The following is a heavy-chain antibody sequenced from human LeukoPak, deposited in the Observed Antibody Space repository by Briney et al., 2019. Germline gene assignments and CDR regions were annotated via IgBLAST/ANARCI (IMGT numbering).Heavy chain of an antibody. Sequence: ASVKVSCKVSGYTLTELSMHWVRQAPGKGLEWMGGFDPEDGETIYAQKFQGRVTMTEDTSTDTAYMELSSLRSEDTAVYYCATVYSQASISILYTARTFDYWGQGTLVTVSS. J-gene: IGHJ4*02. D-gene: IGHD2-8*01. V-gene: IGHV1-24*01. CDR2: FDPEDGET. CDR3: ATVYSQASISILYTARTFDY. CDR1: GYTLTELS.